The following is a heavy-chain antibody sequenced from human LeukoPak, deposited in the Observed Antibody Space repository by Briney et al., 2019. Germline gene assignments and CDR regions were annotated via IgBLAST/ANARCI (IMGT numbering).Heavy chain of an antibody. J-gene: IGHJ4*02. CDR3: ARGRSYYGSGSLFDY. V-gene: IGHV4-34*01. CDR1: GGSFSGYY. Sequence: SETLSLTCAVYGGSFSGYYWSWIRQPPGKGLEWIGEINHSGSTNYNPSLKSRVTISVDTSKNQFSLKLSSVTAADTAVYYCARGRSYYGSGSLFDYWGQGTLVPSPQ. D-gene: IGHD3-10*01. CDR2: INHSGST.